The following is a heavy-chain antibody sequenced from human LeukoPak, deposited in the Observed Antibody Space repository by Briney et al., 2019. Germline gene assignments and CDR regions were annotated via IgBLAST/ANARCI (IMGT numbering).Heavy chain of an antibody. D-gene: IGHD6-13*01. V-gene: IGHV4-34*01. Sequence: PSETLSLTCAVYGGSFSGYYWSWIRQPPGKGLEWIGEINHSGSTNYNPSLKSRVTISVDTSKNQFSLKLSSVTAADTAVYYCAGFDFIAAEGDYWGQGTLVTVSS. CDR2: INHSGST. CDR1: GGSFSGYY. CDR3: AGFDFIAAEGDY. J-gene: IGHJ4*02.